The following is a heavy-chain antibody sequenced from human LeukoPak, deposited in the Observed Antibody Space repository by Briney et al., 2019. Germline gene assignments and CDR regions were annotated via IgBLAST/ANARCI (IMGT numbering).Heavy chain of an antibody. CDR2: IIPILGIA. J-gene: IGHJ4*02. D-gene: IGHD6-13*01. V-gene: IGHV1-69*04. Sequence: SVKVSCKASGGTFSSYAISWVRQAPGQGLEWMGRIIPILGIANYAQKFQGRVTITADKSTSTAYMELSSLRSEDTAVYYCARDHWHGASSCDYWGQGTLVTVSS. CDR3: ARDHWHGASSCDY. CDR1: GGTFSSYA.